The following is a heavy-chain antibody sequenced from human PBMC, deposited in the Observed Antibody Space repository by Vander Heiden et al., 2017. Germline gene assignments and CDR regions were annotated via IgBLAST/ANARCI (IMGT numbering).Heavy chain of an antibody. Sequence: QVQLVQSGAEVKKPGASVKVSCKASGYTFTSYGSRWVRQAPGQGVEWMGWISAYNGNTNYAQKLQGRVTMTTDTSTSTAYMELRSLRSDDTAVYYCARDRYYDFWSGYRHAFDIWGQGTMVTVSS. CDR3: ARDRYYDFWSGYRHAFDI. V-gene: IGHV1-18*01. J-gene: IGHJ3*02. CDR2: ISAYNGNT. CDR1: GYTFTSYG. D-gene: IGHD3-3*01.